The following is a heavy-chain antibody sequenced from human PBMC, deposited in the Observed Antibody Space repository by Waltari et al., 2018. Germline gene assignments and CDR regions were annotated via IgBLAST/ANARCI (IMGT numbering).Heavy chain of an antibody. CDR1: GGSISSSSYY. CDR2: IYYSGST. J-gene: IGHJ4*02. CDR3: ARHRGGIAAAGTRSNFDY. D-gene: IGHD6-13*01. Sequence: QLQLQESGPGLVKPSETLSLTCTVSGGSISSSSYYWGWIRQPPGKGLEWIGSIYYSGSTYYNPSLKSRVTISVDTSKNQFSLKLSSVTAADTAVYYCARHRGGIAAAGTRSNFDYWGQGTLVTVSS. V-gene: IGHV4-39*01.